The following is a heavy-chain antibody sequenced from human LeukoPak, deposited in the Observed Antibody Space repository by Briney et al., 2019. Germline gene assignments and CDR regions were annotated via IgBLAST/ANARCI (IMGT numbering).Heavy chain of an antibody. D-gene: IGHD1-14*01. CDR3: TRDANPDC. V-gene: IGHV4-30-4*08. J-gene: IGHJ4*02. CDR1: GVSVGSGDYF. CDR2: IYFSGST. Sequence: PSQTLSLTCTVSGVSVGSGDYFWSWIRLPPGKGLEWIVYIYFSGSTDSNPSLESRVTVSIDTSKNQISLKLTSVTAADTAVYYCTRDANPDCWGQGLLVTVSS.